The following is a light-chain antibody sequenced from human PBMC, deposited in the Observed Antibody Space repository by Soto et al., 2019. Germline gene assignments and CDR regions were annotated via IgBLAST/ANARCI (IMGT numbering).Light chain of an antibody. CDR1: QSISDN. CDR3: HRYDNWPLT. CDR2: HTS. Sequence: EIVLTQSPATLSVSPVERATLSCMASQSISDNLAWYQQKPGLAPRLLIYHTSTRATGVPARFSGSGSGTEFSLTISSLQSEDFAVYYCHRYDNWPLTFGGGTKVDIK. J-gene: IGKJ4*01. V-gene: IGKV3-15*01.